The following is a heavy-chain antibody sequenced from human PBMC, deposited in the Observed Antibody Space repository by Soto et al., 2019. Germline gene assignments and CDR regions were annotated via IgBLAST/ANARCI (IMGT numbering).Heavy chain of an antibody. CDR1: GFSLSTSGVG. CDR2: IYWDDDE. J-gene: IGHJ6*02. Sequence: QITLKESGPTLVKPTQTLTLTCTFSGFSLSTSGVGVGWMRQPPGTALEWLALIYWDDDERYSPSLKSGLTITKDTSKNQVVLTMTNMDPVDTATYYCAHSTARGMVLYSYCGMDVWGQGTTVTVSS. D-gene: IGHD2-15*01. V-gene: IGHV2-5*02. CDR3: AHSTARGMVLYSYCGMDV.